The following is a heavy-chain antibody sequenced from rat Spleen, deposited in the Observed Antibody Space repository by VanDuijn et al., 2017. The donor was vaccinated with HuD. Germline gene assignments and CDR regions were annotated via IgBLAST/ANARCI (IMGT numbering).Heavy chain of an antibody. D-gene: IGHD1-12*02. CDR2: INSAGSP. CDR1: GHYITSGYR. CDR3: ARSDGTHYYLPFAD. Sequence: EVQLQESGPGLVKPSQSLSLTCSVTGHYITSGYRWNWIRKFPGDKMEWMGYINSAGSPNYNPSLKSRISISRDTSKNQFFLQVDSVTTEDTATYYCARSDGTHYYLPFADWGQGTLVTVSS. J-gene: IGHJ3*01. V-gene: IGHV3-3*01.